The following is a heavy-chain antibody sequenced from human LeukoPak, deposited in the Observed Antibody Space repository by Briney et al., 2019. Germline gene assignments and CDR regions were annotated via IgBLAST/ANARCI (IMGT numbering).Heavy chain of an antibody. Sequence: SETLSLTCTVSGGSISSSSYYWGWIRQPPGKGLEWIGSIYYSGSTYYNPSLKSRVTISVDTSKNQFSLKLSSVTAADTAVYYCARGVPDGYYMDVWGKGTTVTISS. CDR1: GGSISSSSYY. CDR2: IYYSGST. V-gene: IGHV4-39*01. CDR3: ARGVPDGYYMDV. D-gene: IGHD1-14*01. J-gene: IGHJ6*03.